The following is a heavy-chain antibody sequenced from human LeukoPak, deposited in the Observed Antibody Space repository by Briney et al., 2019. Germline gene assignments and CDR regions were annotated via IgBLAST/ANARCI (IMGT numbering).Heavy chain of an antibody. D-gene: IGHD6-6*01. V-gene: IGHV4-61*02. Sequence: PSETLSLTCTVSGGSISSGSYYWSWIRQPAGKGLEWIGRIYTSGSTNYNPSPKSRVTISVDTSKNQFSLKLSSVTAADTAVYYCATYSSSSGRAYWGQGTLVTVSS. CDR3: ATYSSSSGRAY. CDR2: IYTSGST. J-gene: IGHJ4*02. CDR1: GGSISSGSYY.